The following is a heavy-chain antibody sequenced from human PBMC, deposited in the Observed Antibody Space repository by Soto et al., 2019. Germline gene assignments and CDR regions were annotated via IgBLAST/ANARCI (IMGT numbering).Heavy chain of an antibody. CDR3: ARLLRITMVRGVTNWFDP. CDR1: GYSFTSYW. D-gene: IGHD3-10*01. J-gene: IGHJ5*02. Sequence: GESLKISCKGSGYSFTSYWIGWVRQMPGKGLEWMGIIYPGDSDTRYSPSFQGQVTISADKSISTAYLQWSSLKASDTAMYYCARLLRITMVRGVTNWFDPWGQGTLVTVSS. CDR2: IYPGDSDT. V-gene: IGHV5-51*01.